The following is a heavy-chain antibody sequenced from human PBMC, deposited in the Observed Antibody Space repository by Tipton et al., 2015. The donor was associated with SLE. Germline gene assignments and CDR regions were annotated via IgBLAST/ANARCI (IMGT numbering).Heavy chain of an antibody. CDR3: ARGPQPRWYFDL. V-gene: IGHV4-39*07. CDR1: GGSISSSSYY. CDR2: IYYSGST. Sequence: TLSLTCTVSGGSISSSSYYWGWIRQPPGKGLEWIGSIYYSGSTYYNPSLKSRVTISVDTSKNQFSLKLSSVTAADTAVYYCARGPQPRWYFDLWARGTLVAVSS. J-gene: IGHJ2*01.